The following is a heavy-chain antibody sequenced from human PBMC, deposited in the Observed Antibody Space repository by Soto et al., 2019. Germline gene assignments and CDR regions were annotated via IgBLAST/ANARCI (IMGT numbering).Heavy chain of an antibody. D-gene: IGHD3-22*01. V-gene: IGHV4-30-2*01. Sequence: PSETLSLPRAVSGGSLSSGGYSWGWIRQPPGKGLEWIGYIYHSGSTYYNPSLKSRVTISVDRSKNQFSLKLSSVTAADTAVYYCGSYDSSGYFQHWGQGTLVTVSS. CDR1: GGSLSSGGYS. J-gene: IGHJ1*01. CDR2: IYHSGST. CDR3: GSYDSSGYFQH.